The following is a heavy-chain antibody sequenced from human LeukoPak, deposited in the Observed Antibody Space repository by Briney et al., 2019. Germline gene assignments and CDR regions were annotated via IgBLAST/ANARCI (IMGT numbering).Heavy chain of an antibody. J-gene: IGHJ4*02. Sequence: ASVKVSCKASGYTFTSYYMHWARQAPGQGLEWMGIINPSGGSTSYAQEFQGRVTMTRDTSTSTVYMELSSLRSEDTAVYYCATDVGYYEHYFDYWGQGTLVTVSS. CDR1: GYTFTSYY. CDR2: INPSGGST. D-gene: IGHD2/OR15-2a*01. V-gene: IGHV1-46*01. CDR3: ATDVGYYEHYFDY.